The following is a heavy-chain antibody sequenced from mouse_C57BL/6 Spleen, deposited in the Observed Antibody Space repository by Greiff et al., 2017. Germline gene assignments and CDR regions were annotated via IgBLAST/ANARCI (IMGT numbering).Heavy chain of an antibody. CDR2: ISDGGSYT. CDR3: ARDRLMRAMDY. V-gene: IGHV5-4*01. Sequence: EVMLVESGGGLVKPGGSLKLSCAASGFTFSSYAMSWVRQTPEKRLEWVATISDGGSYTYYPDNVKGRFTISRDNAKNNLYLQMSHLKSEDTAMYYWARDRLMRAMDYWGQGTSVTVSS. J-gene: IGHJ4*01. D-gene: IGHD1-3*01. CDR1: GFTFSSYA.